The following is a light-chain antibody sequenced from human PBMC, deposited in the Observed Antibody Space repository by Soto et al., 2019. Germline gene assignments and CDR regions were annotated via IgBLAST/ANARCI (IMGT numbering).Light chain of an antibody. CDR3: QQYHNWPWT. Sequence: EIVLTQSPGTLSLSPGERATLSCRASQSVSSNLAWYQQKPGQAPRLLIYGASTRATGIPARLSGSGSGTEFTLTISSLQSEDFALYYCQQYHNWPWTFGQGTKVDIK. V-gene: IGKV3-15*01. J-gene: IGKJ1*01. CDR1: QSVSSN. CDR2: GAS.